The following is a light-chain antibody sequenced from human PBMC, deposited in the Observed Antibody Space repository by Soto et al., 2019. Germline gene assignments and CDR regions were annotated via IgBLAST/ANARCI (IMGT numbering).Light chain of an antibody. J-gene: IGLJ2*01. V-gene: IGLV2-23*02. CDR3: CSFAGIDTPL. CDR2: EVS. CDR1: TSDVGSYNL. Sequence: QSVLTQPASVSGSPGQSITISCTGTTSDVGSYNLVSWYQHHPGKAPKLMIYEVSKRPSGISSRFSGSKSGNTASLTISGLQAEDEADYYCCSFAGIDTPLFGGGTKLTVL.